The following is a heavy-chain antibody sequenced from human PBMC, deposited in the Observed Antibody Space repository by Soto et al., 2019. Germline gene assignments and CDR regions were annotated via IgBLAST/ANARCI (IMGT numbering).Heavy chain of an antibody. CDR2: IWYDGSNK. Sequence: QVQLVESGGGVVQPGRSLRLSCAASGFTFSSYGMHWVRQAPGKGLEWVAVIWYDGSNKYYADSVKGRFTISRDNSKNTLDLQMNSLRAEDTAIYYCARDRSRWFDPWGQGTLVTVSS. V-gene: IGHV3-33*01. CDR1: GFTFSSYG. J-gene: IGHJ5*02. CDR3: ARDRSRWFDP.